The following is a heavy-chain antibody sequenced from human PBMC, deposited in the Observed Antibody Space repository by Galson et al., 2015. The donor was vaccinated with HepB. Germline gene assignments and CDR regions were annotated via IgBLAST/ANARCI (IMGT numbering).Heavy chain of an antibody. Sequence: SLRLSCAASGFTFSSYGMHWVRQAPGKGLEWVAVISYDGSNKYYADSVKGRLTISRDNAKNSLYLQMNSLRAEDTAVYYCARDLAHYYDSSGYPNWFDPWGQRTLVTVSS. D-gene: IGHD3-22*01. CDR1: GFTFSSYG. CDR2: ISYDGSNK. V-gene: IGHV3-30*03. J-gene: IGHJ5*02. CDR3: ARDLAHYYDSSGYPNWFDP.